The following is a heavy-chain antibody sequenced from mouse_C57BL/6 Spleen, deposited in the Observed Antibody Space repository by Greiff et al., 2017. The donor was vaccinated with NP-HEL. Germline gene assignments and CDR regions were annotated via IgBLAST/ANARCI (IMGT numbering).Heavy chain of an antibody. Sequence: EVQLQQSGPELVKPGASVKISCKASGYTFTDYYMNWVKQSHGKSLEWIGDINPNNGGTSYNQKFKGKATLTVDKSSSTAYMELRSLTSEDSAVYYCAAITTERSYWGQGTLVTVSA. CDR3: AAITTERSY. J-gene: IGHJ3*01. V-gene: IGHV1-26*01. CDR1: GYTFTDYY. D-gene: IGHD1-1*01. CDR2: INPNNGGT.